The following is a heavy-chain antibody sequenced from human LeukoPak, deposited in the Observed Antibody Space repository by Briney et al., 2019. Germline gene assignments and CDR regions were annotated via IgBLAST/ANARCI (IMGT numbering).Heavy chain of an antibody. V-gene: IGHV3-53*01. Sequence: PGGSLRLSCAASGFTVSSNYMSWVRQAPGKGLEWVSVIYSGGSTYYADSVKGRFTISRHNSKNTLYLQMNSLRAEDTAVYYCAKGIGPSRTYYYDSSGYPFDYWGQGTLVTVSS. CDR1: GFTVSSNY. CDR2: IYSGGST. J-gene: IGHJ4*02. D-gene: IGHD3-22*01. CDR3: AKGIGPSRTYYYDSSGYPFDY.